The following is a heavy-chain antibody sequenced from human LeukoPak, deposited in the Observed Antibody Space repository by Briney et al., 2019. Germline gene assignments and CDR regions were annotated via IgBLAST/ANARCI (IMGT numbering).Heavy chain of an antibody. V-gene: IGHV5-51*01. CDR2: IYPGDSDT. CDR3: ARLESLDIVVVPAAMNYYMDV. J-gene: IGHJ6*03. CDR1: GYSFTSYW. D-gene: IGHD2-2*03. Sequence: GESLKISCKGSGYSFTSYWIGWVRQMPGKGLEWMGIIYPGDSDTKYSPSFQGQVTISADKSISTAYLQWSSLKASDTAMYYCARLESLDIVVVPAAMNYYMDVWGKGTTVTVSS.